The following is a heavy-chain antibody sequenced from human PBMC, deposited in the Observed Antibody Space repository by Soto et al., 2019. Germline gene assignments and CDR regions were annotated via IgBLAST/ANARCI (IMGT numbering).Heavy chain of an antibody. D-gene: IGHD1-7*01. CDR3: ARERVELSRTFYYYYGMDV. CDR1: GGSISSYY. Sequence: PSETLSLTCTVSGGSISSYYWSWIRQPPGKGLEWIGYIYYSGSTNYNPSLKSRVTISVDTSKNQFSLKLSSVTAADTAVYYCARERVELSRTFYYYYGMDVWGQGTTVTVSS. CDR2: IYYSGST. V-gene: IGHV4-59*01. J-gene: IGHJ6*02.